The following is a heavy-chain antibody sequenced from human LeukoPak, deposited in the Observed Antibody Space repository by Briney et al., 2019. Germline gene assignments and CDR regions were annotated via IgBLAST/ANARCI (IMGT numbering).Heavy chain of an antibody. D-gene: IGHD3-22*01. CDR3: AGEGHFYDSSGYYYGGEDY. V-gene: IGHV4-4*07. J-gene: IGHJ4*01. CDR2: IYTRGST. Sequence: SETLSLTCTVSGGSISSYYWSWIRQPAGKGLEWIGRIYTRGSTNYNPSLKSRVSMSVDTSKNQFSLKLSSVTAADTAVYYCAGEGHFYDSSGYYYGGEDYLGQGTLVTGSS. CDR1: GGSISSYY.